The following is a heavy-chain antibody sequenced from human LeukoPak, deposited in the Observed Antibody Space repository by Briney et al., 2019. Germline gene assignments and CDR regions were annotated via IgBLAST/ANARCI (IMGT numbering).Heavy chain of an antibody. CDR1: GFTFSSFA. J-gene: IGHJ4*02. CDR2: ISDSGGYT. V-gene: IGHV3-23*01. D-gene: IGHD3-10*01. CDR3: AKLGNFASGSYSD. Sequence: GGSLRLSCAASGFTFSSFAMSWVRQAPGKGLEWVSGISDSGGYTYYADSVKGQFTISRDNSKNTLYLHMNSLRAEDTAVYYCAKLGNFASGSYSDWGQGTLVTVSS.